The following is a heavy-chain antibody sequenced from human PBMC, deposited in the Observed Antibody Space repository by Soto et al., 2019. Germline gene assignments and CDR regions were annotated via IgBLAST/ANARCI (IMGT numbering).Heavy chain of an antibody. CDR2: TSYDGSDK. D-gene: IGHD3-16*01. V-gene: IGHV3-30*19. Sequence: QVQLVESGGGVGQPGTSLRVSCVVSGFTFRSYVIHWVRQAPGKGLEWVALTSYDGSDKYYGDSVRGRFTISRDNSRNTVDLQMDSLRLEDTALYYCARWGTTGGLDVWGQGTLVSVSS. CDR3: ARWGTTGGLDV. J-gene: IGHJ1*01. CDR1: GFTFRSYV.